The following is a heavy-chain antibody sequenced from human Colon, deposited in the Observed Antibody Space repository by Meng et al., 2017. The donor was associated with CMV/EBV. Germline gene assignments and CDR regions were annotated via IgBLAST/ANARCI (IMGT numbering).Heavy chain of an antibody. J-gene: IGHJ4*02. CDR2: IKPKNGAT. CDR1: GYTFTDYF. D-gene: IGHD3-10*01. V-gene: IGHV1-2*02. Sequence: ASVKVSCKASGYTFTDYFIHWVRRAPGQGLEWMGWIKPKNGATNYEQKYQGRVTLTRDTSISTAYMELTGLKSDDTAMYYCARGGDRGEEDYWGQGTLVTVSS. CDR3: ARGGDRGEEDY.